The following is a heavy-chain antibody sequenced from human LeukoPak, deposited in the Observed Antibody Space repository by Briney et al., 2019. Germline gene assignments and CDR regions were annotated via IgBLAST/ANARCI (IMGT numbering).Heavy chain of an antibody. D-gene: IGHD7-27*01. CDR1: GFTFTGYS. CDR2: ISGSGGST. Sequence: GGSLRLFCAASGFTFTGYSMSWVRQAPGKGLEWVSAISGSGGSTYYADSVKGRFTISRDNSKNTLYLQMNSLRAEDTAVYYCAKDPELTGDPRFDYWGQGTLVTVSS. V-gene: IGHV3-23*01. J-gene: IGHJ4*02. CDR3: AKDPELTGDPRFDY.